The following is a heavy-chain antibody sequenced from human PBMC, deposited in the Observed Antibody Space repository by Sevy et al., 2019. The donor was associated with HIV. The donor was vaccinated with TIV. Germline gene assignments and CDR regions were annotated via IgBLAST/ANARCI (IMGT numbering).Heavy chain of an antibody. CDR2: IKQDGSEK. Sequence: GGSLRLSCAASGFTFSSYWMSWVRQAPGKGLEWVANIKQDGSEKYYVDSVKGRFTISRDNAKNPMYLQMNSLRAEDTAVYYCAGAASLRWYLTYYFDYWGQGTLVTVSS. V-gene: IGHV3-7*04. CDR1: GFTFSSYW. D-gene: IGHD4-17*01. J-gene: IGHJ4*02. CDR3: AGAASLRWYLTYYFDY.